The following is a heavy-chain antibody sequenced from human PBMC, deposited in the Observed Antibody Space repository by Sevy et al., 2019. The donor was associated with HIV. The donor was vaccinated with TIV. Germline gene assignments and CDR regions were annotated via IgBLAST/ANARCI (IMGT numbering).Heavy chain of an antibody. D-gene: IGHD4-17*01. J-gene: IGHJ4*02. CDR3: ARDLPPSATTVAHFDC. V-gene: IGHV3-48*03. CDR2: ITNSGSTI. Sequence: GGSLRLSCVASVFSFSSYEMNWVRQAPGKGLEWVSYITNSGSTIYYSDSVKGRFTVSRDNARNSLYLQMNNLRAEDTAVYYCARDLPPSATTVAHFDCWGQGTLVTVSS. CDR1: VFSFSSYE.